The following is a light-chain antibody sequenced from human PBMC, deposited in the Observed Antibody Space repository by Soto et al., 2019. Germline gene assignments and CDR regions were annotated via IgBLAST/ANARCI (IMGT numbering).Light chain of an antibody. CDR3: QQYNSYPIT. V-gene: IGKV1-5*01. CDR2: DVS. CDR1: QSLSNW. Sequence: ILMTQAPSTLSEAVEDRVSVTVRASQSLSNWVAWYQQKPGKAPKLLIFDVSSLESGVPSRFSGSGSGTELTLTISSLQPDDFATYYCQQYNSYPITFGQGTRLEIK. J-gene: IGKJ5*01.